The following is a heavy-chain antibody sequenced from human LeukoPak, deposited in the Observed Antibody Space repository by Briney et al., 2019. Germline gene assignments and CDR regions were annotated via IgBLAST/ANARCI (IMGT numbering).Heavy chain of an antibody. Sequence: SETLSLTCTVSGGSISSYYWSWIRQPPGKELEWIGYISYSGNTNYNPSFKSRVTISVDTSNNQFSLKLSSVTAADTAVYYCARYVWGSYPTFEDYWGQGTLVTVSS. CDR1: GGSISSYY. D-gene: IGHD3-16*02. J-gene: IGHJ4*02. CDR3: ARYVWGSYPTFEDY. CDR2: ISYSGNT. V-gene: IGHV4-59*01.